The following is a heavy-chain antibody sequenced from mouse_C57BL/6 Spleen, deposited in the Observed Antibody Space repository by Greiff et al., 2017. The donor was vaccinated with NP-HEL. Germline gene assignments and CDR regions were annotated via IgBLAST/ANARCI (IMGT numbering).Heavy chain of an antibody. D-gene: IGHD1-1*01. Sequence: QVQLQQPGAELVRPGSSVKLSCKASGCTFTSYWMHWVKQRPIQGLEWIGNIDPSDSETHYNQKFKDKATLTVDKSSSTAYMQLSSLTSEDSAVYYCARSPFITTVVARYFDVWGTGTTVTVSS. CDR3: ARSPFITTVVARYFDV. J-gene: IGHJ1*03. CDR1: GCTFTSYW. V-gene: IGHV1-52*01. CDR2: IDPSDSET.